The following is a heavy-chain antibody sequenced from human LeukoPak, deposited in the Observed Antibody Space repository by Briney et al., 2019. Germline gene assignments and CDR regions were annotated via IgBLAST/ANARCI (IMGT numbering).Heavy chain of an antibody. CDR3: ARGHFGLDV. CDR1: GFTFGQHW. J-gene: IGHJ6*02. V-gene: IGHV3-7*04. D-gene: IGHD3-10*01. Sequence: GRSLRLSCAASGFTFGQHWMSWVRQSRESGLQWVASIHGGGSEKMYLDSVRGRFTVSRDNANNLVYLEMNSLRAEDTAVYFCARGHFGLDVWGQGTTVTISS. CDR2: IHGGGSEK.